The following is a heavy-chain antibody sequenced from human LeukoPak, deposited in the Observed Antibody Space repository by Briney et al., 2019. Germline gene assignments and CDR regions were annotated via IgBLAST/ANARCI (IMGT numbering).Heavy chain of an antibody. CDR1: GGSIYTFY. D-gene: IGHD5-18*01. CDR2: IYSRGST. Sequence: SETLSLSCTVSGGSIYTFYWSWIRQAPGQGLEWIGCIYSRGSTKYNPSLKSRLTISVDTSNNQLSLKLTSVTAADTGVYYCAREAYNYGSGAFQMWGQGTMVTVSS. CDR3: AREAYNYGSGAFQM. J-gene: IGHJ3*02. V-gene: IGHV4-59*01.